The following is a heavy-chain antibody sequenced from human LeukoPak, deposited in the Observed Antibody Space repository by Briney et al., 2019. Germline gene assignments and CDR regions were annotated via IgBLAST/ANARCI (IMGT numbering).Heavy chain of an antibody. J-gene: IGHJ4*02. D-gene: IGHD3-3*01. Sequence: GASVKVSCMASGYTFTSYYMHWVRQAPGQGLEWMGIINPSGAGTTYAQKFQGRVTMTRDTSTSTVYMELSSLRSEDTAVYYCARSTDLFYFDYWGQGTLVTVSS. CDR1: GYTFTSYY. V-gene: IGHV1-46*01. CDR2: INPSGAGT. CDR3: ARSTDLFYFDY.